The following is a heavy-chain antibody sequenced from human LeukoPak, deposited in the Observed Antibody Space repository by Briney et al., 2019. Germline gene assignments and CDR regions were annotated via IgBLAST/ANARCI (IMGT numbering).Heavy chain of an antibody. CDR3: ARMVPAARGSWFDP. D-gene: IGHD2-2*01. J-gene: IGHJ5*02. CDR2: IYYSGST. Sequence: PSETLSLTCTVSGGSISSYYWSWIRQPPGKGLEWIGYIYYSGSTNYNPSLKSRVTISVDTSKNQFSLKLSSVTAADTAVYYCARMVPAARGSWFDPWGQGTLVTVSS. CDR1: GGSISSYY. V-gene: IGHV4-59*01.